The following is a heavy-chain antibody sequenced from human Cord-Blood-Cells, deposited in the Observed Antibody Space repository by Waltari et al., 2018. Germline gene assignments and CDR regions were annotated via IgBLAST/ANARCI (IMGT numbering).Heavy chain of an antibody. J-gene: IGHJ3*02. CDR2: IYPGDSDT. Sequence: EVQLVQSGAEVKKPGESLKISCKGSGYSFTSYWIGWVRQMPGKGLEWMGIIYPGDSDTRYSSSSQVQVTISADKSISTAYLQWSSLKASDTAMYYCARGDCSSTSCYAFDIWGQGTMVTVSS. D-gene: IGHD2-2*01. CDR1: GYSFTSYW. V-gene: IGHV5-51*03. CDR3: ARGDCSSTSCYAFDI.